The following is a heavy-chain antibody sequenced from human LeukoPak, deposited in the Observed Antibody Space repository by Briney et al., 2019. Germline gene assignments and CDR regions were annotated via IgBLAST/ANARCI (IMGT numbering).Heavy chain of an antibody. CDR3: ARHSSGGYGSMDV. CDR1: GGSIRSYY. Sequence: SETLSLTCTVSGGSIRSYYWSWIRQPPGKGLEWIGYIYYSGSANYNPSLKSRVTISVDTSKNQFSLKLSSVTAADTAVFYCARHSSGGYGSMDVWGQGTTVTVSS. CDR2: IYYSGSA. V-gene: IGHV4-59*08. D-gene: IGHD6-19*01. J-gene: IGHJ6*02.